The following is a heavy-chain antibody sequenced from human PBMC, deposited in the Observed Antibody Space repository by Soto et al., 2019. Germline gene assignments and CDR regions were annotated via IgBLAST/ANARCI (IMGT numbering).Heavy chain of an antibody. D-gene: IGHD2-2*01. J-gene: IGHJ4*02. CDR2: ISYDGSNK. Sequence: WISQETGKGLEWVAVISYDGSNKYYADSVKGRFTISRDNSKNTLYLQMNSLRAEDTAVYYCAKPYCSSTCCYGFYFAYWGQGTLVIGSS. V-gene: IGHV3-30*18. CDR3: AKPYCSSTCCYGFYFAY.